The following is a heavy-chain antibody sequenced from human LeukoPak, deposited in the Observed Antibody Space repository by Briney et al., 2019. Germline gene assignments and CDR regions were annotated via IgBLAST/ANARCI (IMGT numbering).Heavy chain of an antibody. Sequence: ASVKVSCKASGGTFSSYAISWVRQAPGQGLEWMGGIIPVFGTANYAQKFQGRVTITADESTSTAYMELSSLRSEDTAVYYRARVLTRCIAAAGPCFDYWGQGTLVTVSS. J-gene: IGHJ4*02. CDR3: ARVLTRCIAAAGPCFDY. D-gene: IGHD6-13*01. CDR1: GGTFSSYA. CDR2: IIPVFGTA. V-gene: IGHV1-69*01.